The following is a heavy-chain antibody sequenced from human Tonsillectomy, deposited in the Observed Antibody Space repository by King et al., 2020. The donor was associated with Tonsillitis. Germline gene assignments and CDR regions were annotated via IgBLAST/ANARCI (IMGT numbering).Heavy chain of an antibody. V-gene: IGHV5-51*03. CDR2: IYPGDSDT. CDR3: ARTLYYYDSAGWGAFDI. CDR1: AYSFTSYW. D-gene: IGHD3-22*01. Sequence: QLVQSGAEVKKPGESLKLSCKGSAYSFTSYWIGWVRQMPGKGLEWMGIIYPGDSDTRYSPSFQGQVTISADKSITTAYLQWSSLKASDTAMYYCARTLYYYDSAGWGAFDIWGQGTMVTVSS. J-gene: IGHJ3*02.